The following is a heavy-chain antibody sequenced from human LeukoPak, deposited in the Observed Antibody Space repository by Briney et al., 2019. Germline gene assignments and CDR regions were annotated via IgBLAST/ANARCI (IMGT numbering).Heavy chain of an antibody. V-gene: IGHV7-4-1*02. CDR1: GYTFTNYA. D-gene: IGHD6-13*01. CDR2: INTNTRNP. J-gene: IGHJ4*02. Sequence: ASGKLSCNASGYTFTNYAIHWVRRAPRQGLEWMGWINTNTRNPRNAQAFTARFVFSFDTSVSTANLQISSLTDEAAAVYYCARVDSSWGNFDSWGQGTLVTVSS. CDR3: ARVDSSWGNFDS.